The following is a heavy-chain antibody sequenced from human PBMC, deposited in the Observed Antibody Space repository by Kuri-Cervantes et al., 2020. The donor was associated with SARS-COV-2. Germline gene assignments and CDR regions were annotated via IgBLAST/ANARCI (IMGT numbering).Heavy chain of an antibody. D-gene: IGHD4-11*01. J-gene: IGHJ6*03. V-gene: IGHV4-34*01. CDR2: VNHRGST. Sequence: SQTLSLTCAFYGESFSGYYWNWILQSPGKGLEWIGEVNHRGSTNYNSSLKSRVTISVDTSKNQFSLKLSSVTAADTAVYYCAREDYSNYYYYYMDVWGKGTTVTVSS. CDR3: AREDYSNYYYYYMDV. CDR1: GESFSGYY.